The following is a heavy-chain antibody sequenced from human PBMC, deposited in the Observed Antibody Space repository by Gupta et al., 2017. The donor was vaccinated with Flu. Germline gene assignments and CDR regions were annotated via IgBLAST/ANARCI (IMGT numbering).Heavy chain of an antibody. J-gene: IGHJ4*02. V-gene: IGHV4-39*01. Sequence: QLQLQESGPGLVKPSETLSLTCTVSGGSISSSSYYWGWIRQPPGKGLEWIGSIYYSGSTYYNPSLKSRVTISVDTSKNQFSLKLSSVTAADTAVYYCARMGVDLTTGDYWGQGTLVTVSS. CDR1: GGSISSSSYY. CDR2: IYYSGST. D-gene: IGHD4-11*01. CDR3: ARMGVDLTTGDY.